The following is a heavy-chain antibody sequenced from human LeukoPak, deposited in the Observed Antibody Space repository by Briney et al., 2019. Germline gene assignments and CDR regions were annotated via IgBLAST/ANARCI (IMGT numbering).Heavy chain of an antibody. CDR2: IYTSGST. Sequence: SETLSLTCTVSGGSISSYYWSWIRQPAGKGLEWIGCIYTSGSTNYNPSLKSRVTMSVDTSKNQFSLKLSSVTAADTAVYYCARGPLRYNWNDGGHDYWGQGTLVTVSS. J-gene: IGHJ4*02. CDR3: ARGPLRYNWNDGGHDY. CDR1: GGSISSYY. D-gene: IGHD1-20*01. V-gene: IGHV4-4*07.